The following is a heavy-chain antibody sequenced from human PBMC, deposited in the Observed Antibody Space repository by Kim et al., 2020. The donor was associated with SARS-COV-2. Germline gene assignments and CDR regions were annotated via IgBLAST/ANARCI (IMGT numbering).Heavy chain of an antibody. CDR3: ARDREQILTQPFDI. Sequence: ASVKVSCKASGYRFTNSYIHWVRQAPGQGLEWMGLINPSGGSTSYAQTFQGRVTLTRDTSTSTVYMELSSLGSEDTALYYCARDREQILTQPFDIWGQGTMVIVSS. J-gene: IGHJ3*02. D-gene: IGHD1-1*01. CDR2: INPSGGST. V-gene: IGHV1-46*01. CDR1: GYRFTNSY.